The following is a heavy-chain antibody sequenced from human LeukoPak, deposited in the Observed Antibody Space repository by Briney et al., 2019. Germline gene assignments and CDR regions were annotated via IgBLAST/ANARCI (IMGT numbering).Heavy chain of an antibody. J-gene: IGHJ4*02. D-gene: IGHD6-6*01. Sequence: SETLSLTCTVSGGSISSYYWSWIRQPPGKGLEWIGYIYYSGSTNYNPSLKGRVTISVDTSKNQFSLKLSSVTAADTAVYYCARVGSSSHFDYWGQGTLVTVSS. V-gene: IGHV4-59*01. CDR3: ARVGSSSHFDY. CDR1: GGSISSYY. CDR2: IYYSGST.